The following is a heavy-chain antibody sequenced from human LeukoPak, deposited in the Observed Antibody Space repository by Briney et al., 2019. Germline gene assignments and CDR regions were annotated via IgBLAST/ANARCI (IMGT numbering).Heavy chain of an antibody. J-gene: IGHJ5*02. CDR2: IYPGDSDT. CDR1: GYSFTSYW. V-gene: IGHV5-51*01. Sequence: GESLKISCKGSGYSFTSYWIGWVRQMPGKGLEWMGIIYPGDSDTRYSPSFQGKVTISADKSISTAYLQWSCLRASDTATYYCASPLGSSGYYKSWGQGTLVTVSA. CDR3: ASPLGSSGYYKS. D-gene: IGHD3-22*01.